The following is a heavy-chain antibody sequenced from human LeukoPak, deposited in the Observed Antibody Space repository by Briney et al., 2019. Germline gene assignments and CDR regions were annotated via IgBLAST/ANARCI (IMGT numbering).Heavy chain of an antibody. J-gene: IGHJ5*02. D-gene: IGHD4-17*01. CDR1: GYTFASYE. CDR2: MNPNSGNI. CDR3: ARGRLRNSVTTVNWFDP. Sequence: ASVKVSCKASGYTFASYEINWVRQATGQGLEWRGWMNPNSGNISYTQKYQGRVTMTRNTSISTAYMELSSLRSEDTAVYYCARGRLRNSVTTVNWFDPWGQGTLVTVSS. V-gene: IGHV1-8*01.